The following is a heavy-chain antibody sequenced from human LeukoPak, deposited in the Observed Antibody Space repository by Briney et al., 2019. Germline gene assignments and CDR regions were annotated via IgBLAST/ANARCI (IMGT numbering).Heavy chain of an antibody. D-gene: IGHD6-13*01. CDR2: IYYSGST. J-gene: IGHJ4*02. CDR3: ARTPIWQQLVPTFFDY. Sequence: PSETLSLTCTVSGGSISYYYWSWIRQPPGKGLEWIGYIYYSGSTNYNPSLKSRVTISVDTSKNQFSLKLSSVTAADTAVYYCARTPIWQQLVPTFFDYWGQGTLVTVSS. V-gene: IGHV4-59*01. CDR1: GGSISYYY.